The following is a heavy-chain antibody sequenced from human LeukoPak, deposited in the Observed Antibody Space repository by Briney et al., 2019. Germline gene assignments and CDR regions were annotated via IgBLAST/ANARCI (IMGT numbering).Heavy chain of an antibody. V-gene: IGHV4-38-2*01. J-gene: IGHJ4*02. CDR3: AGWFGELLSLFTY. D-gene: IGHD3-10*01. Sequence: SETLSLTCAVSGYSISSGYYWGWIRQPPGKGLEWIGSIYHRGSTYYNPSPKSRVTISVDTSKNQFSLKLSSVTAADTAVYYCAGWFGELLSLFTYWGQGTLVTVSS. CDR2: IYHRGST. CDR1: GYSISSGYY.